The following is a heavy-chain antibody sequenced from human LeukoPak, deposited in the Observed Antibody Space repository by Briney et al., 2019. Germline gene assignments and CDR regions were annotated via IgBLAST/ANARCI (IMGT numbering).Heavy chain of an antibody. Sequence: PGGSLRLSCAAYGFTFRNYAMNWVRQAPGKGLEWVSYISSSGSTIYYADSVKGRFTISRDNAKNSLYLQMNSLRAEDTAVYYCAELGITMIGGVWGKGTTVTISS. V-gene: IGHV3-48*03. CDR3: AELGITMIGGV. CDR1: GFTFRNYA. D-gene: IGHD3-10*02. CDR2: ISSSGSTI. J-gene: IGHJ6*04.